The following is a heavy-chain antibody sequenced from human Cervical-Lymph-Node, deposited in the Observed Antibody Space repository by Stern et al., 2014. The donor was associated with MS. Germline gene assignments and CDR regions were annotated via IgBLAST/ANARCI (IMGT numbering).Heavy chain of an antibody. V-gene: IGHV3-20*01. CDR1: GFTFEAYG. Sequence: EVQLVESGGGVVRPGRSLRLSCAASGFTFEAYGMTWVRQAPGKGLEWVAAFHCSGGSTVYAGSVQGRFTISRDNAKNSLYLQMNSLRAEDTALYHCARAFCTGGVCYSFPFYGMDVWGQGTTVTVSS. CDR2: FHCSGGST. D-gene: IGHD2-8*02. J-gene: IGHJ6*02. CDR3: ARAFCTGGVCYSFPFYGMDV.